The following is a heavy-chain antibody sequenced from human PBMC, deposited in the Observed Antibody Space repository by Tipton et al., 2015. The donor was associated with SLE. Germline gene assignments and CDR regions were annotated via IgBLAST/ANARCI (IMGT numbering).Heavy chain of an antibody. Sequence: TLSLTCAVSGGSVSSSNWWSWVRQTPGKGLEWIGEMFHSGSTNYNPSLKSRVTMSVDKSKNQFSLRLNSVTAADTAVYYCASFVRYSNGYLGFYFDFWGQGTLVTVSS. CDR3: ASFVRYSNGYLGFYFDF. CDR2: MFHSGST. D-gene: IGHD5-18*01. CDR1: GGSVSSSNW. V-gene: IGHV4-4*02. J-gene: IGHJ4*02.